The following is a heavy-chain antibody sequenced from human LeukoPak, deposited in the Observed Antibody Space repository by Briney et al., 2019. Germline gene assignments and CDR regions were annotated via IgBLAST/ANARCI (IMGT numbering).Heavy chain of an antibody. J-gene: IGHJ5*02. Sequence: SETLSLTCAVYGGSFSGYHWSWIRQPPGKGLEWIGEINHSGSTNYNPSLKSRVTISVDTSKNQFSLKLSSVTAADTAVYYCAILLYSGYGGWFDPWGQGTLVTVSS. V-gene: IGHV4-34*01. D-gene: IGHD5-12*01. CDR2: INHSGST. CDR3: AILLYSGYGGWFDP. CDR1: GGSFSGYH.